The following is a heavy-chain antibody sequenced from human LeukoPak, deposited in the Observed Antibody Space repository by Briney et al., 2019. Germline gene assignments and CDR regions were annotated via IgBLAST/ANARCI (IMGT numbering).Heavy chain of an antibody. J-gene: IGHJ4*02. CDR2: ISSSGSTI. CDR1: GFTFSSYS. V-gene: IGHV3-48*04. D-gene: IGHD3-22*01. CDR3: AKDRDYYDSNGYYYDY. Sequence: GGSLRLSCTASGFTFSSYSMNWVRQAPGKGLEWVSYISSSGSTIYYADSVKGRFTISRDNAKNSLYLHMNSLRGEDTAVYYCAKDRDYYDSNGYYYDYWGQGTLVTVAS.